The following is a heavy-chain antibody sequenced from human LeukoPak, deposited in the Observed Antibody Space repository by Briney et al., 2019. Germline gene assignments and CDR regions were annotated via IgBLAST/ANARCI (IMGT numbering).Heavy chain of an antibody. D-gene: IGHD3-3*01. V-gene: IGHV3-30*03. CDR2: ISYDGSNK. J-gene: IGHJ6*02. CDR3: ARGSYDFWSGYFYYYGMDV. CDR1: GFTFSSYG. Sequence: GGSLRLSCAASGFTFSSYGMHWVRQAPGKGLEWVAVISYDGSNKYYADSVKGRFTISRDNSKNTLYLQMNSLRAEDTAVYYCARGSYDFWSGYFYYYGMDVWGQGTTVTVSS.